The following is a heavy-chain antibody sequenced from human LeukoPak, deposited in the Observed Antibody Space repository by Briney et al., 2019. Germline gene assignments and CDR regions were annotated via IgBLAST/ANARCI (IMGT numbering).Heavy chain of an antibody. D-gene: IGHD3-16*02. J-gene: IGHJ4*02. Sequence: PGGSLRLSCAASGFTFSCYGMHWVRQAPGKGLEWVAFIRYDGSNKYYADSVKGRFTISRDNSKNTLYLQMNSLRAEDTAVYYCAKVFHRWGVWGSYRPYYFDYWGQGTLVTVSS. CDR2: IRYDGSNK. V-gene: IGHV3-30*02. CDR1: GFTFSCYG. CDR3: AKVFHRWGVWGSYRPYYFDY.